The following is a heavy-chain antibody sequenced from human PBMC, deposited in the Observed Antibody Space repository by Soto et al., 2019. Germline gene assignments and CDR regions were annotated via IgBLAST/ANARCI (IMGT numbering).Heavy chain of an antibody. CDR1: GGSINSGGYY. D-gene: IGHD6-13*01. CDR3: ARGYRQSGYSSSWVFDY. CDR2: MYYSGST. V-gene: IGHV4-31*03. Sequence: QVQLRESGPGLVKPSQTLSLTCTVSGGSINSGGYYWNWIRQHPGKGLEWIGYMYYSGSTYYNPCIRSRVIISEETSENHCSLKLSSVTAAVTAVYFCARGYRQSGYSSSWVFDYWGQGTLVNVSS. J-gene: IGHJ4*02.